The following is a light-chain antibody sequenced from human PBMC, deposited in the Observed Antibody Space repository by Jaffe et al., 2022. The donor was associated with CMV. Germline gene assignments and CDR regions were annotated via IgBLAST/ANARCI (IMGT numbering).Light chain of an antibody. CDR2: KDN. Sequence: SYELTQPLSVSVALGQTARITCGGDNIGDKDVHWFQQRPGQAPVLVIYKDNNRHSGIPERFSGSNSGTTATLTISRAQADDDADYYCQVWDSSRYVVFGGGTKLTVL. CDR3: QVWDSSRYVV. CDR1: NIGDKD. J-gene: IGLJ2*01. V-gene: IGLV3-9*01.